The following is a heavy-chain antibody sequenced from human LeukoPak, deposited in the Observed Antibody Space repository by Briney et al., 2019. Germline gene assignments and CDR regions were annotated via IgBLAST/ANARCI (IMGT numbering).Heavy chain of an antibody. CDR1: GFTFSSYG. V-gene: IGHV3-30*18. J-gene: IGHJ4*02. D-gene: IGHD6-19*01. CDR2: ISYDGSNK. Sequence: GGSLRLSCAASGFTFSSYGMHWVRQAPGKGLEWVAVISYDGSNKYYADSVKGRFTISRDNSKNTLYLQMNSLRAEDTAVYYCANDHSSVYGSGWYSLFSSVWFDYWGQGTLVTVSS. CDR3: ANDHSSVYGSGWYSLFSSVWFDY.